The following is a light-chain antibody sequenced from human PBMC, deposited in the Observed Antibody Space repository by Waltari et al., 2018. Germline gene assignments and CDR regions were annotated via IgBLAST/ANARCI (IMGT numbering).Light chain of an antibody. CDR3: QAYDSTLSGLV. Sequence: QSVLTQPPSVSGAPGQRVTISSTGSSSNIVAGYDVHWYPQLPGTAPKILIYGQTNRPSGVPDRFSGSKSGTSASLAITGLQAEDEADYYCQAYDSTLSGLVFGGGTKLTVL. J-gene: IGLJ2*01. CDR2: GQT. V-gene: IGLV1-40*01. CDR1: SSNIVAGYD.